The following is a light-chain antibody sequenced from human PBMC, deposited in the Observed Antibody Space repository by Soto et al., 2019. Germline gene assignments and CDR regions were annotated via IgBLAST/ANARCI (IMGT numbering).Light chain of an antibody. J-gene: IGLJ1*01. CDR2: EGN. CDR1: SSDVGSYDL. Sequence: QSALTQPASVSGSPGQSITISCTGTSSDVGSYDLVSWYQQHPGKAPKLMIYEGNKRPSGVSNRFSDSKSGNTASLTISGLQAEDEADYYCCSYAGSSSYVFGTGTQLTVL. V-gene: IGLV2-23*01. CDR3: CSYAGSSSYV.